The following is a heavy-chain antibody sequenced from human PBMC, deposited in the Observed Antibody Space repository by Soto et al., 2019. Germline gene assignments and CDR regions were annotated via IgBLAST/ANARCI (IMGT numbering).Heavy chain of an antibody. V-gene: IGHV4-34*01. CDR1: GGSFSGYY. J-gene: IGHJ4*02. CDR2: INHSGST. D-gene: IGHD2-15*01. CDR3: ARAGLVVVVAATGSFDY. Sequence: SETLSLTCAVYGGSFSGYYWSWIRQPPGKGLEWIGEINHSGSTNYNPSLKSRVTISVDTSKNQFSLKLSSVTAADTAVYYCARAGLVVVVAATGSFDYWGQGTLVTVS.